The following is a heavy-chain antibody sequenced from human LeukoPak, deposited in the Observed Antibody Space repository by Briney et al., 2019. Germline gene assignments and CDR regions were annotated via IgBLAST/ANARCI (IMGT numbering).Heavy chain of an antibody. J-gene: IGHJ4*02. CDR3: ARALWELRNPDY. Sequence: ASVKVPCKASGYTFTSYYMHWVRQAHGQGLEWMGIINPSGGSTSYAQKFQGRVTITSDTSTSTVYLQLSSLRSEDTAVYYCARALWELRNPDYWGQGTLVTVSS. CDR1: GYTFTSYY. D-gene: IGHD1-26*01. CDR2: INPSGGST. V-gene: IGHV1-46*01.